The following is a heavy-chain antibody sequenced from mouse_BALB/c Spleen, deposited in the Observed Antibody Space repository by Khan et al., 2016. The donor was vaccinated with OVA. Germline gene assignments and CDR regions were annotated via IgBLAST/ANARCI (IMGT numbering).Heavy chain of an antibody. CDR2: IWGDGST. J-gene: IGHJ4*01. D-gene: IGHD2-4*01. V-gene: IGHV2-6-7*01. CDR1: GFSLTGYG. Sequence: QVQLKQSGPGLVAPSQSLSITCTVSGFSLTGYGVNWVRQPPGKGLEWLGMIWGDGSTDYNSALKSRLSISKDNSKSQVFLKMNSLHTDDTARYYCARGSYYDDAYCEAMDYGGQGTSVTVSS. CDR3: ARGSYYDDAYCEAMDY.